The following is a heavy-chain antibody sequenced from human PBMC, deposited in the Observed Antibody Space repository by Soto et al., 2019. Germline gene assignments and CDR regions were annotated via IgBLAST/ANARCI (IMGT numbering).Heavy chain of an antibody. CDR3: AREGSGYDAGDYYYYYMDV. Sequence: SETLSLTCTVSGGSISSYYWSWIRQPPGKGLEWIGYIYYSESTNYNPSLKSRVTISVDTSKNQFSLKLSSVTAADTAVYYCAREGSGYDAGDYYYYYMDVWGKGTTVTVSS. D-gene: IGHD5-12*01. J-gene: IGHJ6*03. V-gene: IGHV4-59*01. CDR2: IYYSEST. CDR1: GGSISSYY.